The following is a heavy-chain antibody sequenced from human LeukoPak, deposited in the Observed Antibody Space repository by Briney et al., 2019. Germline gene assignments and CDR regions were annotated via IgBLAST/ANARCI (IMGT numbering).Heavy chain of an antibody. D-gene: IGHD3-3*01. CDR2: ISGSGGST. CDR3: AKDVLQFLESSMGAFDI. Sequence: PGGSLRLSCAASGFTFSSYAMSWVRQAPGKGLEWVSAISGSGGSTYYADSVKGRFTISRDNSKITLYLQMNSLRAEDTAVYYCAKDVLQFLESSMGAFDIRGQGTMVTVSS. CDR1: GFTFSSYA. V-gene: IGHV3-23*01. J-gene: IGHJ3*02.